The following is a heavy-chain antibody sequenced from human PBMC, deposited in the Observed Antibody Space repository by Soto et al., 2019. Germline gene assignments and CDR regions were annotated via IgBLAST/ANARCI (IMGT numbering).Heavy chain of an antibody. V-gene: IGHV3-30-3*01. Sequence: QVQLVESGGGVVQPGRSLRLSCAASGFTFSSYAMHWVRQPPGKGLEWMAGISYDGVKKHYADSVKGRFTISRDNTKNTLYLQMDSLRVEDTGIYYCVKEHLAAIGGWVAFEYWGQGTLVPVSS. CDR1: GFTFSSYA. D-gene: IGHD3-16*01. J-gene: IGHJ4*02. CDR3: VKEHLAAIGGWVAFEY. CDR2: ISYDGVKK.